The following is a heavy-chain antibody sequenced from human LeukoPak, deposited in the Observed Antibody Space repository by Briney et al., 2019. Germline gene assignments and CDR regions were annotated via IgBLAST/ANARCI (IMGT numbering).Heavy chain of an antibody. Sequence: GGSLRLSCAASGFTFDDYGMSWVRQAPGKGLEWVSGIISSGGSAGYGDSVKGRFTISRDNIKNSLFLQMNSLRVEDTALYYCAKAPVTTCRGAYCYPFDYWGQGTLVTVSS. CDR2: IISSGGSA. J-gene: IGHJ4*02. V-gene: IGHV3-20*04. CDR3: AKAPVTTCRGAYCYPFDY. D-gene: IGHD2-21*01. CDR1: GFTFDDYG.